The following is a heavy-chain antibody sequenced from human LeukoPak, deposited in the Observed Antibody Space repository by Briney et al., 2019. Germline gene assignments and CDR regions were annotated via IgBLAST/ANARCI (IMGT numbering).Heavy chain of an antibody. J-gene: IGHJ3*02. CDR3: TGAIVGANINDAFDT. CDR1: GFSFRHFA. D-gene: IGHD1-26*01. CDR2: IRSEVYGGTS. Sequence: GRSLRLSCSASGFSFRHFAMTWVRQAPGKGLEWLGFIRSEVYGGTSEYAASVKGKFTISRDDSKSIVYLQLNSLKTEDTAMYYCTGAIVGANINDAFDTWGQGTMVTVFS. V-gene: IGHV3-49*04.